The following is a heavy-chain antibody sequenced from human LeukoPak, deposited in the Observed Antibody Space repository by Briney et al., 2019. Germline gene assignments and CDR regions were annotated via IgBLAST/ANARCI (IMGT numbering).Heavy chain of an antibody. D-gene: IGHD3-10*01. Sequence: GASVKVSCKASGYTFTSYDINWVRQATGQGLEWMGWMNPNSGNTNHAQKFQGRVTMTRDTSISTAYMELSSLRSDDTAVYYCARAVIRGIHFDYWGQGALVTVSS. CDR3: ARAVIRGIHFDY. J-gene: IGHJ4*02. CDR2: MNPNSGNT. CDR1: GYTFTSYD. V-gene: IGHV1-8*01.